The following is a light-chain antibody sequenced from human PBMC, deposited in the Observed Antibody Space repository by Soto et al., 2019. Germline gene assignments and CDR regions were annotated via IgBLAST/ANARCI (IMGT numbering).Light chain of an antibody. CDR2: DAS. J-gene: IGKJ3*01. V-gene: IGKV3-11*01. CDR3: QQRSDWPRT. CDR1: QSVGSY. Sequence: EIVLTQSPAMLSLSPGQRAILSCRASQSVGSYLGWYQQKPGQPPRLLIYDASNRATGIPARFSGFGSGTDFTLTISSLEPEDFAVYYCQQRSDWPRTFGPGTKV.